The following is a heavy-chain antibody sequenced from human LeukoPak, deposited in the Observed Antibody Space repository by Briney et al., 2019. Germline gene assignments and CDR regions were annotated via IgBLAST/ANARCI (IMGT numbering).Heavy chain of an antibody. J-gene: IGHJ4*02. CDR3: ARDGAGWYADY. CDR1: GFTFSSYS. D-gene: IGHD6-19*01. Sequence: GGSLRLSCAASGFTFSSYSMNWVRQGPGKGLEWVSSISSSSSYIYYADSVKGRFTISRDNAKNSLYLQMNSLRAEDTAVYYCARDGAGWYADYWGQGTLVTVSS. CDR2: ISSSSSYI. V-gene: IGHV3-21*01.